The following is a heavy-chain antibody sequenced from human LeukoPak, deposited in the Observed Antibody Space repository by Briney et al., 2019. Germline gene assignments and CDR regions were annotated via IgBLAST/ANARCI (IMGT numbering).Heavy chain of an antibody. V-gene: IGHV1-2*02. D-gene: IGHD3-22*01. CDR1: GYTFTGYY. CDR3: AREYYYDSSGYYYRRNLKYNWFDP. Sequence: GASVKVSCKASGYTFTGYYMHWVRQAPGQGLEWMGWINPNSGGTNYAQKFQGRVTMTRDTSISTAYMELSRLRSDDTAVYYCAREYYYDSSGYYYRRNLKYNWFDPWGQGTLVTVSS. J-gene: IGHJ5*02. CDR2: INPNSGGT.